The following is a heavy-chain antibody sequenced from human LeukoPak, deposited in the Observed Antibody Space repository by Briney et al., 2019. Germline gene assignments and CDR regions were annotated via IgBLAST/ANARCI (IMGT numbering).Heavy chain of an antibody. CDR1: GFTLSTYS. CDR3: ARGEEHYYDSSGFYYVPYYFDY. D-gene: IGHD3-22*01. J-gene: IGHJ4*02. Sequence: GGSLRLSCAASGFTLSTYSMNWVRQAPGMGLEWVSSVSSSSSYIYYTDSVKGRFTVSRDNSKNSLCLQMNSLRAEDTAVYYCARGEEHYYDSSGFYYVPYYFDYWGQGTLVTVSS. V-gene: IGHV3-21*01. CDR2: VSSSSSYI.